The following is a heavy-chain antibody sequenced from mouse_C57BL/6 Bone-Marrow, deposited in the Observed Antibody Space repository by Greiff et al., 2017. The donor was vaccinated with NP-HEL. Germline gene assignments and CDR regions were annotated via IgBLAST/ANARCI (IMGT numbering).Heavy chain of an antibody. CDR3: ARGNYYGSSPACYAY. V-gene: IGHV1-18*01. D-gene: IGHD1-1*01. Sequence: VQLKESGPELVKPGASVKIPCKASGYTFTDYNMDWVKQSHGKSLEWIGDINPNNGGTIYNQKFKGTATLTVDKSSSTAYMELRSLTSEDTAVNYCARGNYYGSSPACYAYGGKATLVTV. CDR2: INPNNGGT. J-gene: IGHJ3*01. CDR1: GYTFTDYN.